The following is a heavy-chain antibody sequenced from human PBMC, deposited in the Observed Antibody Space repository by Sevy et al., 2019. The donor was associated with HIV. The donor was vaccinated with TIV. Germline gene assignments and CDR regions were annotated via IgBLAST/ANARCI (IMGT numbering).Heavy chain of an antibody. Sequence: SQTLSLTCTVSGGSISSYYWSWIRQPPGKGLEWIGYIYYSGSTNYNPSLKSRVTISVDTSKNQFSLKLSSVTAADTAVYYCARENYYDSSGYPNYFDYWGQGTLVTVSS. D-gene: IGHD3-22*01. CDR1: GGSISSYY. J-gene: IGHJ4*02. CDR3: ARENYYDSSGYPNYFDY. V-gene: IGHV4-59*01. CDR2: IYYSGST.